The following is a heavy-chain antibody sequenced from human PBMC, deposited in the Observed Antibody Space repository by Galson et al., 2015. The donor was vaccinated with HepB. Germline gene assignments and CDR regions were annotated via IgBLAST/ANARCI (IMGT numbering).Heavy chain of an antibody. CDR3: VSNFYAPGSYFIFDS. Sequence: SLRLSCAASGFTFSSRGLSWVRQTPGKGLEWVASVSGDGNTRHYADSVRGRFTISRDNSKNVVYLQMNSLRGEDTAKYYCVSNFYAPGSYFIFDSWGQGTLVTVSS. J-gene: IGHJ4*02. CDR2: VSGDGNTR. D-gene: IGHD3-10*01. CDR1: GFTFSSRG. V-gene: IGHV3-23*01.